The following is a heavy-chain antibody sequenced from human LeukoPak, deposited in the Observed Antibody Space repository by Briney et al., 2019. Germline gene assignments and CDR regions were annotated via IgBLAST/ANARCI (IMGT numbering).Heavy chain of an antibody. CDR3: ARGGIVAAADY. CDR1: GGSFSGYY. D-gene: IGHD6-13*01. J-gene: IGHJ4*02. V-gene: IGHV4-34*01. Sequence: SETLSLSCAVYGGSFSGYYWSWIRQPPGKGLEWIGEISHSGTTHYTPSLKTRVTISLDTSKNQFSLKLTSVTAADTAVYYCARGGIVAAADYWGQGTLVTVSS. CDR2: ISHSGTT.